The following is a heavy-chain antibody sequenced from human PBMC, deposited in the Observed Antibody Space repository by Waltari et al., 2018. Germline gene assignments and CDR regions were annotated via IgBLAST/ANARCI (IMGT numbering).Heavy chain of an antibody. CDR3: AHLIAAAGTLDY. D-gene: IGHD6-13*01. Sequence: VQLVESGGGVVQPGRSLRLSCAASGFTFSSYAMHWVRQAPGKGLEWVAVISYDGSNKYYADSVKGRFTISRDNSKNTLYLQMNSLRAEDTAVYYCAHLIAAAGTLDYWGQGTLVTVSS. V-gene: IGHV3-30-3*01. J-gene: IGHJ4*02. CDR1: GFTFSSYA. CDR2: ISYDGSNK.